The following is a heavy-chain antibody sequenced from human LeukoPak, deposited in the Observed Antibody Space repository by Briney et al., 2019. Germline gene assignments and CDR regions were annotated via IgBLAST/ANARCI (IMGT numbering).Heavy chain of an antibody. CDR2: IYYSGST. J-gene: IGHJ3*02. V-gene: IGHV4-59*01. CDR3: ARDLDSLDAFDN. CDR1: GGSISSYY. D-gene: IGHD5-18*01. Sequence: SETLSLTCTVSGGSISSYYRSWIRQPPGKGLEWIGYIYYSGSTNYNPSLKSRVTISVDTSKNQFSLKLSSVTAADTAVYYCARDLDSLDAFDNWGQGTMVTVSS.